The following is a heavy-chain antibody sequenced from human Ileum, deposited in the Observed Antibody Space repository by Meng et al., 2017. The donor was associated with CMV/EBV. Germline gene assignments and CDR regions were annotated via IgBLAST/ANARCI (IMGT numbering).Heavy chain of an antibody. Sequence: ASVKVSCKASGYTFTSYGISWVRQAPGQGLEWMGWISAYNGNTNYAQKLQGRVTMTTDTSTSTAYTELRSLRSDDTAVYYCARVYIVVVPAAGPYYFDYWGQGTLVTVSS. CDR3: ARVYIVVVPAAGPYYFDY. CDR1: GYTFTSYG. CDR2: ISAYNGNT. J-gene: IGHJ4*02. V-gene: IGHV1-18*01. D-gene: IGHD2-2*01.